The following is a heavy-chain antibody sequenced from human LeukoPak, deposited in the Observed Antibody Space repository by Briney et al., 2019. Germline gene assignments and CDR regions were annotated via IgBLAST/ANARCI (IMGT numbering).Heavy chain of an antibody. CDR1: GGSISSYY. CDR3: ARDQDSSGYYYGFDP. CDR2: IYYSGST. V-gene: IGHV4-59*01. D-gene: IGHD3-22*01. J-gene: IGHJ5*02. Sequence: PSETLSLTCTVPGGSISSYYWSWIRQPPGKGLEWIGYIYYSGSTNYNPSLKSRVTISVDTSKNQFSLKLSSVTAADTAVYYCARDQDSSGYYYGFDPWGQGTLVTVSS.